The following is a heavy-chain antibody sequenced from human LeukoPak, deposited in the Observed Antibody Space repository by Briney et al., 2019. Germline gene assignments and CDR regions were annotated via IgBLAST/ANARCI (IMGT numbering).Heavy chain of an antibody. D-gene: IGHD4-11*01. Sequence: GGSLRLSCAASGFTFSSYAMSWVRQAPGKGLEWVSSISGSGDNTCYADSVKDRFSISRDNSKTTVSLQMNSLRAEDTAVYYCAKFTTVNMYFHHWGQGTLVTVSS. CDR1: GFTFSSYA. CDR3: AKFTTVNMYFHH. J-gene: IGHJ1*01. CDR2: ISGSGDNT. V-gene: IGHV3-23*01.